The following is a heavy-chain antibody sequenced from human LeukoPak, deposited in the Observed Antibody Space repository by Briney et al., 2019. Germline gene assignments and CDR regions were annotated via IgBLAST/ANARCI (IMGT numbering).Heavy chain of an antibody. CDR1: GFTFSTYG. V-gene: IGHV3-30*18. J-gene: IGHJ6*02. CDR3: AKDSSSSNHFYGMDV. D-gene: IGHD6-6*01. CDR2: ISYDGSNK. Sequence: GRSLRLSCAASGFTFSTYGMHWVRQAPGKGLEWVTFISYDGSNKYSADSLKGRLTISRDNSKNTLYLQLNSLRGEDTAVYYCAKDSSSSNHFYGMDVWGQGTTVTVSS.